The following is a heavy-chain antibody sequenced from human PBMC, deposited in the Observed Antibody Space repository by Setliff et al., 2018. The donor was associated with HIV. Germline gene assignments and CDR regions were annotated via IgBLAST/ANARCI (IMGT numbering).Heavy chain of an antibody. CDR2: ISSSGDTT. CDR1: GFTFSNYA. CDR3: ARGWQHVIPFDH. J-gene: IGHJ5*02. V-gene: IGHV3-23*01. Sequence: GGSLRLSCAASGFTFSNYAMTWVRQAPGKGLEWVSVISSSGDTTYYADTVKGRFTISRDDANNSLYLQMNSLRAEDTAVYYCARGWQHVIPFDHWGQGTLVTVSS. D-gene: IGHD6-6*01.